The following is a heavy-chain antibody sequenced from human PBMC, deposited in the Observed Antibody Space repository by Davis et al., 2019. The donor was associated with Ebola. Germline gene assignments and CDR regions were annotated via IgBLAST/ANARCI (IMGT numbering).Heavy chain of an antibody. V-gene: IGHV1-3*01. CDR2: INAGNGNT. J-gene: IGHJ6*02. D-gene: IGHD2-8*01. CDR1: GYTFTSYA. CDR3: ASSGYCTNGVCYTNYYYGMDV. Sequence: ASVKVSCKASGYTFTSYAMHWVRQAPGQRLVWMGWINAGNGNTKYSQTFQGRVTITRDTSASTAYMELSSLRSEDTAVYYCASSGYCTNGVCYTNYYYGMDVWGQGTTVTVSS.